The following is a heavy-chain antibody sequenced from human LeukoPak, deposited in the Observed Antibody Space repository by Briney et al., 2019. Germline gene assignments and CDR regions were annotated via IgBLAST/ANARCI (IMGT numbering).Heavy chain of an antibody. CDR2: ISSSSSYI. V-gene: IGHV3-21*01. J-gene: IGHJ6*03. D-gene: IGHD6-13*01. CDR1: GFTFSSYS. Sequence: PGGSLRLSCAASGFTFSSYSMNWVRQAPGKGLEWVSSISSSSSYIYYADSVKGRFTISRDNAKNSLYLQMNSLRAEDTAVYYCARDKRQQLAFYYYYYYYMDVWGKGTTVTVSS. CDR3: ARDKRQQLAFYYYYYYYMDV.